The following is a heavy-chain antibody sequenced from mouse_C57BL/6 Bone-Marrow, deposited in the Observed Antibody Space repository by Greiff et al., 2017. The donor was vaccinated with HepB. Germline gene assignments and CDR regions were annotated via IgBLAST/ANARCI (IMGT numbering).Heavy chain of an antibody. CDR1: GFTFSSYA. CDR3: ASYKDYGY. V-gene: IGHV5-4*03. J-gene: IGHJ2*01. Sequence: DVKLVESGGGLVKPGGSLKLSCAASGFTFSSYAMSWVRQTPEKRLEWVATISDGGSYTYYPDNVKGRFTISRDNAKNNLYLQMSHLKSEDTAMYYCASYKDYGYWGQGTTLTVSS. CDR2: ISDGGSYT. D-gene: IGHD2-4*01.